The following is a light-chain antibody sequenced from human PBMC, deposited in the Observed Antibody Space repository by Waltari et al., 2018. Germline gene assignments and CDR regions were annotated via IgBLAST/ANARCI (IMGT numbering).Light chain of an antibody. CDR2: AAS. J-gene: IGKJ1*01. V-gene: IGKV1-9*01. CDR1: QAINNY. Sequence: IQLTQSPSSPYAYVGDRVTITRRASQAINNYLAWYQQKPGKAPKLLIYAASTLQSVVPSRFSGSGSGTDFTLTISSLQPEDFASYYCQQLNSYQWTFGQGTKVEVK. CDR3: QQLNSYQWT.